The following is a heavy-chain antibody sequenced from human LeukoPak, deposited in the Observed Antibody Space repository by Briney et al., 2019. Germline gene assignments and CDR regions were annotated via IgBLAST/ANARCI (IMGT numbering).Heavy chain of an antibody. V-gene: IGHV1-18*01. CDR1: GYTFTSYH. Sequence: ASVKVSCKASGYTFTSYHMHWVRQAPGQGLEWVGWISGYNGNTNYAQKLQGRVTMTTDTSTSTVYMELRSLTSDDTAVYYCARGGGRDSGRENDYWGQGTLVTVSS. CDR3: ARGGGRDSGRENDY. CDR2: ISGYNGNT. D-gene: IGHD1-26*01. J-gene: IGHJ4*02.